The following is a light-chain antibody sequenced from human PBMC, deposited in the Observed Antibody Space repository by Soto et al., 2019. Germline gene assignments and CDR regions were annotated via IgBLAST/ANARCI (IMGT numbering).Light chain of an antibody. J-gene: IGKJ4*01. CDR3: QQRPNPS. V-gene: IGKV3-11*01. Sequence: EIVLTQSPATLSMSPGERATLSCRASQSVSTYLAWYQQKPGQAPRLLIYDASIRATGIPARFSGSGSGTDFTLTIRAPEPEDFAVYYCQQRPNPSYGGGTKVEIK. CDR1: QSVSTY. CDR2: DAS.